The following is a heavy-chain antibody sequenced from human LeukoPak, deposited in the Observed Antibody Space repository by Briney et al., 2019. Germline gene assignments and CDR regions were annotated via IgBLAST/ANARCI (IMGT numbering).Heavy chain of an antibody. J-gene: IGHJ4*02. V-gene: IGHV3-64*01. D-gene: IGHD4-23*01. CDR2: VSSNGDST. CDR1: GFTLSSYA. CDR3: ARRGGYYFDH. Sequence: GGSLRLSCAASGFTLSSYAMHWVRQAPGKRLEYLSAVSSNGDSTYYANSVKSRFTISRDNSKNTLYLQMGSLRAEDMAVYYCARRGGYYFDHWGQRTLVTVSS.